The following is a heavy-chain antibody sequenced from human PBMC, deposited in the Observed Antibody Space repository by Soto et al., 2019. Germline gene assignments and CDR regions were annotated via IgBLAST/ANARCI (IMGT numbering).Heavy chain of an antibody. CDR3: ASTTYGDYAS. Sequence: PSETLSLTCAVYGVSFSGYYWSWIRQPPGKGLEWIGEINHSGSTNYNPSLKSRVTISVDTSKNQFSLKLSSVTAADTAVYYCASTTYGDYASWGQGTLVTVS. V-gene: IGHV4-34*01. CDR1: GVSFSGYY. CDR2: INHSGST. J-gene: IGHJ5*02. D-gene: IGHD4-17*01.